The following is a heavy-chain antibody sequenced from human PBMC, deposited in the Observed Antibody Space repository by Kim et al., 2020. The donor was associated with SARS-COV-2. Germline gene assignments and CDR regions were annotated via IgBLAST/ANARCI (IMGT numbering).Heavy chain of an antibody. D-gene: IGHD6-19*01. Sequence: SVKVSCKASGGTFSSYAISWVRQAPGQGLEWMGGIIPIFGTANYAQKFQGRVTITADESTSTAYMELSSLRSEDTAVYYCARGQGIAVAGTGRSNWFDPWGQGTLVTVSS. CDR1: GGTFSSYA. V-gene: IGHV1-69*13. J-gene: IGHJ5*02. CDR3: ARGQGIAVAGTGRSNWFDP. CDR2: IIPIFGTA.